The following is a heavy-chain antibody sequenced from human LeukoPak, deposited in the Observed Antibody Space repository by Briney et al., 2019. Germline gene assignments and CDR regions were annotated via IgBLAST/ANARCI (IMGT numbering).Heavy chain of an antibody. Sequence: SETLSLTCTVTGGSISSGDYYWSWIRQPPGKGLEWIGYIYYSGSTYYNPSLKSRVTISVDTSKNQFSLKLSSVTAADTAVYYCAREVDTIFEVVNWGQGTLVTVSS. V-gene: IGHV4-30-4*01. D-gene: IGHD3-3*01. CDR3: AREVDTIFEVVN. CDR2: IYYSGST. J-gene: IGHJ4*02. CDR1: GGSISSGDYY.